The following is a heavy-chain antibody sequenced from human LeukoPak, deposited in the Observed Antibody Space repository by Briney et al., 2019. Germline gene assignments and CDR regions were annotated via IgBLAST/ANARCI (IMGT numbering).Heavy chain of an antibody. CDR3: AREPPGYCSGGSCYPCDY. D-gene: IGHD2-15*01. Sequence: PGGSLRLSCSVSGFTVSSKYMTWVRQAPGKGLELVSVIYDGDHSFYADSVKGRFTISRDNSKNTLYLQMNSLRAEDTAVYYCAREPPGYCSGGSCYPCDYWGQGTLVTVSS. J-gene: IGHJ4*02. CDR1: GFTVSSKY. CDR2: IYDGDHS. V-gene: IGHV3-66*01.